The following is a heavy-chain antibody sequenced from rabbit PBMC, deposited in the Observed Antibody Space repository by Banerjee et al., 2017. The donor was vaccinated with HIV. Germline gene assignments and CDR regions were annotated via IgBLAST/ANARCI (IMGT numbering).Heavy chain of an antibody. CDR1: GFTISSDYY. D-gene: IGHD1-1*01. V-gene: IGHV1S40*01. Sequence: VESGGGLVQPGESLTLSCKASGFTISSDYYMCWVRQAPGKGLEWIACIYTGSSSSTYYASWAKGRFTISKTSSTTVTLQMTSLTAADTATYFCARDDGSRGDYWNLWGPGTLVTVS. J-gene: IGHJ4*01. CDR2: IYTGSSSST. CDR3: ARDDGSRGDYWNL.